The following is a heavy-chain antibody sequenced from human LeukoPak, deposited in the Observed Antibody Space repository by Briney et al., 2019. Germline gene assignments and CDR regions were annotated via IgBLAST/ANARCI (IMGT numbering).Heavy chain of an antibody. CDR2: IVVGSGNT. J-gene: IGHJ4*02. Sequence: ASVKVSCKASGFTFTSSAVQWVRQARGQRLEWIGWIVVGSGNTNYAQKFQERVTITRDMSTSTAYMELSSLRSEDTAVYYCAASYDSSGYYYGYFDYWGQGTLVTVSS. CDR3: AASYDSSGYYYGYFDY. D-gene: IGHD3-22*01. CDR1: GFTFTSSA. V-gene: IGHV1-58*01.